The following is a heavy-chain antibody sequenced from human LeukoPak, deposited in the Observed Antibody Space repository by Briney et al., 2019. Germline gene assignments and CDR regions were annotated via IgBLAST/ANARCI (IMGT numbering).Heavy chain of an antibody. CDR2: IYYSGST. Sequence: SETLSLTCTVSGGSISSYYWSWIRQPPGKGLEWIGYIYYSGSTNYNPSLKSRVTISVDTSKNQFSLKLSSVTAADTAVYYCARAPGYCSSTSCYSGQYGMDVWGQGTTVTVS. V-gene: IGHV4-59*01. CDR3: ARAPGYCSSTSCYSGQYGMDV. CDR1: GGSISSYY. D-gene: IGHD2-2*01. J-gene: IGHJ6*02.